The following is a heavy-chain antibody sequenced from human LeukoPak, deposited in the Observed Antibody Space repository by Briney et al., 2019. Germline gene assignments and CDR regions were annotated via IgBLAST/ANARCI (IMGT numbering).Heavy chain of an antibody. Sequence: GGSLRLSCAASGFTFSSYAMHWVRQAPGKGLEWVAVISFDGSDKYYADSVKGRFTISRDNSKNTLYLQMNSLRAEVTAVYYCARDQHSEIGVGANDYWGQGTLVTVSS. J-gene: IGHJ4*02. CDR2: ISFDGSDK. V-gene: IGHV3-30-3*01. D-gene: IGHD1-26*01. CDR3: ARDQHSEIGVGANDY. CDR1: GFTFSSYA.